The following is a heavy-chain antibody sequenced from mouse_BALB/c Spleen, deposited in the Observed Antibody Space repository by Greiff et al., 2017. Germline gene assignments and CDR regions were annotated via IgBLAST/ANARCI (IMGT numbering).Heavy chain of an antibody. J-gene: IGHJ2*01. CDR1: GFTFSSYA. D-gene: IGHD2-2*01. CDR2: ISSGGSYT. V-gene: IGHV5-9-3*01. Sequence: EVKLVESGGGLVKPGGSLKLSCAASGFTFSSYAMSWVRQTPEKRLEWVATISSGGSYTYYPDSVKGRFTISRDNAKNTLYLQMSSLRSEDTAMYYCAWLPSDYWGQGTTLTVSS. CDR3: AWLPSDY.